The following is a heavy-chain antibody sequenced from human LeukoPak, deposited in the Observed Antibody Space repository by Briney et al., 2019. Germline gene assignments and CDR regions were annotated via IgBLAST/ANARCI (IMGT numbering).Heavy chain of an antibody. Sequence: SQTLSLTCAISGDSVSNNGVAWNWIRQSPARGLEWLGRTYFGSKWYNDYAMSVKSRITINPDTPKNHFSLQLNSVTPEDTAVYFCARQRSRALDLWGQGTMVTVSS. CDR1: GDSVSNNGVA. V-gene: IGHV6-1*01. D-gene: IGHD1-1*01. CDR3: ARQRSRALDL. CDR2: TYFGSKWYN. J-gene: IGHJ3*01.